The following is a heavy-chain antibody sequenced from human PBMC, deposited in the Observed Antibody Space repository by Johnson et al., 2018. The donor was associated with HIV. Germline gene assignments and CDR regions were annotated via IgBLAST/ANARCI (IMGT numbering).Heavy chain of an antibody. Sequence: EQLEESGGGLVQPGGSLRLSCAASGFTFSSYDMHWVRQATGKGLEWVSAIGTAGDKYYADSVTGRFTISRDNSKNTLYLQMYSLRAEDTAVYYCAKDLSYPKTRAFDIWGQGTMVTVSS. CDR1: GFTFSSYD. D-gene: IGHD2/OR15-2a*01. J-gene: IGHJ3*02. V-gene: IGHV3-13*01. CDR2: IGTAGDK. CDR3: AKDLSYPKTRAFDI.